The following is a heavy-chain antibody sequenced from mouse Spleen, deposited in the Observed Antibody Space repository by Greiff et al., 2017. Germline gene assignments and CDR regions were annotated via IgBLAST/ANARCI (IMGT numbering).Heavy chain of an antibody. CDR1: GYTFTSYW. V-gene: IGHV1-69*01. Sequence: VQLQQPGAELVMPGASVKLSCKASGYTFTSYWMHWVKQRPGQGLEWIGEIDPSDSYTNYNQKFKGKATLTVDKSSSTAYMQLSSLTSEDSAVYYCAIEGGLHYFDYWGQGTTLTVSS. D-gene: IGHD3-3*01. J-gene: IGHJ2*01. CDR3: AIEGGLHYFDY. CDR2: IDPSDSYT.